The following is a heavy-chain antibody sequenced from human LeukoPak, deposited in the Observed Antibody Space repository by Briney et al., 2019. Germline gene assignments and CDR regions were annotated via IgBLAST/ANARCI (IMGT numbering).Heavy chain of an antibody. CDR3: ARTPTTMTTDAFDV. J-gene: IGHJ3*01. CDR1: GGTFSNCA. Sequence: ASVKVSCKASGGTFSNCAISWVRQAPGQGLEWMGRIIPIFGTTNYAQKFQGRVTIITDGSTSTAYVELSSLRSEDTAVYYCARTPTTMTTDAFDVWGQGTMVTVSS. V-gene: IGHV1-69*05. CDR2: IIPIFGTT. D-gene: IGHD4-17*01.